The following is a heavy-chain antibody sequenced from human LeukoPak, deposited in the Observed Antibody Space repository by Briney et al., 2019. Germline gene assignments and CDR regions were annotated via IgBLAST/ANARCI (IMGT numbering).Heavy chain of an antibody. D-gene: IGHD3-16*02. CDR1: GYTFTGYY. J-gene: IGHJ4*02. CDR3: ASFGGVIVESNFDY. Sequence: GASVKVSCNSSGYTFTGYYMHWVRQAPAQGLEWMGWINPNSGGTNYAQKFQGRVTMTRDTSISTAYMELSRLRSDDTAVYYCASFGGVIVESNFDYWGQGTLVTVSS. CDR2: INPNSGGT. V-gene: IGHV1-2*02.